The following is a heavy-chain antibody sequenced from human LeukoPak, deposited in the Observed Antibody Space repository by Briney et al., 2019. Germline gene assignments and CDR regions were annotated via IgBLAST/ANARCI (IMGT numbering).Heavy chain of an antibody. CDR1: GFTFSSYA. V-gene: IGHV3-30-3*01. CDR2: ISYDGSNK. J-gene: IGHJ4*02. CDR3: ARDFGY. D-gene: IGHD3-10*01. Sequence: GGSLRLSCAASGFTFSSYAMHWVRQAPGKGLEWVAVISYDGSNKYYADSVKGRFTISRDNSKNTLYLQMNSLRAEDTAVYYCARDFGYWGQGTLVTVFS.